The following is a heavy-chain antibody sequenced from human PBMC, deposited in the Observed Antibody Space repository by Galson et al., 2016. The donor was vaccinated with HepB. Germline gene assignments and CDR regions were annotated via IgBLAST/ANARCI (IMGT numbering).Heavy chain of an antibody. D-gene: IGHD4-17*01. Sequence: SLRLSCAASGFTFSDYYMNWIRQAPGKGLECISYIDSSGPTIYYSDSVKGRFTVSRDNAKNSLYLQMNSLRVEDTAVYYCARGLYYGDYAPHCWGQGTLATVSS. J-gene: IGHJ4*02. CDR3: ARGLYYGDYAPHC. V-gene: IGHV3-11*01. CDR2: IDSSGPTI. CDR1: GFTFSDYY.